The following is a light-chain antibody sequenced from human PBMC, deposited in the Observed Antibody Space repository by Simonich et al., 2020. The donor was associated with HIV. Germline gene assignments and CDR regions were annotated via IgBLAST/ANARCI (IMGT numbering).Light chain of an antibody. CDR1: QSIRTY. Sequence: DIQMTQSPSSLSASVGDRFTVACRASQSIRTYLNWYQQKPGKAPKLLIYAASSLQSGVPSRFSGSGSGTDFTLTINSLQPEDFATYYCHQSYSNPRTFGQGTKLEIK. J-gene: IGKJ2*01. CDR3: HQSYSNPRT. V-gene: IGKV1-39*01. CDR2: AAS.